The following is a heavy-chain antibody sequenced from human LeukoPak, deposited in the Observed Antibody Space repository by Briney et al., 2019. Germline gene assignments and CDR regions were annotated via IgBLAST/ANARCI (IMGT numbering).Heavy chain of an antibody. Sequence: PGGSLRLSCAASGFIFSSYAMSWVRQAPGKGLEWVSAIGGSGGSTFYADSVKGRFTISRDNSKNTLHLQINSLRADDTAVYHCAKDLAYGSGHSGFDYWGQGTLVTVSS. CDR2: IGGSGGST. V-gene: IGHV3-23*01. CDR1: GFIFSSYA. J-gene: IGHJ4*02. CDR3: AKDLAYGSGHSGFDY. D-gene: IGHD6-19*01.